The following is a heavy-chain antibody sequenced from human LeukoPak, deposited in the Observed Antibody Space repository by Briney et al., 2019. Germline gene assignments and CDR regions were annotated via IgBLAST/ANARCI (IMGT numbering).Heavy chain of an antibody. Sequence: PSETLSLTCTVSGGPISTYYWSWIRQPPGKGLEWIGYIYYTGSTSYNPSLKSRVTMSLDASKNQLSLKLSSVTAADTAVYYCARVLRNWFDPWGQGTLVTVSS. CDR3: ARVLRNWFDP. J-gene: IGHJ5*02. CDR2: IYYTGST. D-gene: IGHD2/OR15-2a*01. V-gene: IGHV4-59*01. CDR1: GGPISTYY.